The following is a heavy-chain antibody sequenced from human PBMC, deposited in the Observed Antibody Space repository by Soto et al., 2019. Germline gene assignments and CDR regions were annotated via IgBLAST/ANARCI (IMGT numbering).Heavy chain of an antibody. CDR1: GYTFNSYA. D-gene: IGHD3-22*01. J-gene: IGHJ4*02. CDR3: ARDRDYYDSSGYFVH. CDR2: INAGNGNT. V-gene: IGHV1-3*01. Sequence: QVQLVQSGAEVKKPGASVKVSCKASGYTFNSYAMHWVRQAPGQRLEWMGWINAGNGNTKYSQKFQGRVTITRDTSASTAYMELSSLRSEDTAVYYCARDRDYYDSSGYFVHWGQGTLVTVSS.